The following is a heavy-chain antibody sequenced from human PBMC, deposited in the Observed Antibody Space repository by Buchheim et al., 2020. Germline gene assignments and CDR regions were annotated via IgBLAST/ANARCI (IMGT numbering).Heavy chain of an antibody. Sequence: QVQLQQWGAGLLKPSETLSLTCAVYGGSSSGYYWSWIRQPPAKGVEWIGEINHSGSTNYNPSLKSRVTISVDTSNNQLSLKLSSGTAADTAVYYCATRAVAADYYYYGMDVWGQGTT. CDR2: INHSGST. D-gene: IGHD6-19*01. V-gene: IGHV4-34*01. CDR1: GGSSSGYY. CDR3: ATRAVAADYYYYGMDV. J-gene: IGHJ6*02.